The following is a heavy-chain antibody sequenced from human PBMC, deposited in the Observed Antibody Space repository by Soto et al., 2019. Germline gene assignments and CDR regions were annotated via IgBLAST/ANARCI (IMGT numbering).Heavy chain of an antibody. Sequence: QVQLQQWGAGLSKPSETLSLTCAVYGGSFSGYYWSWIRQPPGKGLEWIGEINHSGSTNYNPSLKSRVTISVDTSKNQFSLKLSSVTAADTAVYYCARGDPRIAAAGREGYYFDYWGQGTLVTVSS. CDR1: GGSFSGYY. CDR2: INHSGST. D-gene: IGHD6-13*01. J-gene: IGHJ4*02. CDR3: ARGDPRIAAAGREGYYFDY. V-gene: IGHV4-34*01.